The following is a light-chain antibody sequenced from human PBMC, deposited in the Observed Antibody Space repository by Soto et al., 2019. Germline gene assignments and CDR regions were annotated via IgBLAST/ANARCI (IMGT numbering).Light chain of an antibody. V-gene: IGKV1-12*01. J-gene: IGKJ3*01. CDR2: ATS. CDR1: QGVSNW. CDR3: HEAGSCRLT. Sequence: DIQLTQSPSSVSASVGDRITITCRASQGVSNWLAWYQQKPGRAPNLLIYATSSLHSGVPSRFSGSGSGTDCTLTISSLQDEDFATYYCHEAGSCRLTLGPGNKLYIK.